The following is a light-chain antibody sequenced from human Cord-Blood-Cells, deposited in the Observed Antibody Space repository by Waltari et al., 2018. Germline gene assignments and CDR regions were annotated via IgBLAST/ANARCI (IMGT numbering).Light chain of an antibody. J-gene: IGKJ2*01. CDR1: QSVLYSSNNKNY. CDR3: QQYYSTPHT. CDR2: WAS. Sequence: DIVSTQSPDSLAVSLGARATINCKSCQSVLYSSNNKNYLAWYQQKPGQPPKLLIYWASTRESGVPDRFSGSGSGTDFTLTISSLQAEDVAVYYCQQYYSTPHTFGQGTKLEIK. V-gene: IGKV4-1*01.